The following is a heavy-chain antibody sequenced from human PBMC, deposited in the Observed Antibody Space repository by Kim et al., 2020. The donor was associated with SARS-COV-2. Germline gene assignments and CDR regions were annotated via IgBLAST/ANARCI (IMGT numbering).Heavy chain of an antibody. CDR3: ARVAVPGYSSGWYYFDY. Sequence: SETLYLTCTVSGGSISSYYWSWIRQPPGKGLEWIGYIYYSGSTNYNPSLKSRVTISVDTSKNQFSLKLSSVTAADTAVYYCARVAVPGYSSGWYYFDYWGQGTLVTVSS. V-gene: IGHV4-59*13. CDR2: IYYSGST. J-gene: IGHJ4*02. CDR1: GGSISSYY. D-gene: IGHD6-19*01.